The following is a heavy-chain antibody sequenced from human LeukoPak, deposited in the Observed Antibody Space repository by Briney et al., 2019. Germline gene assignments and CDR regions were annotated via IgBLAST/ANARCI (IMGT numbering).Heavy chain of an antibody. Sequence: SETLSLTCTVSGGSINNDGHYWSWIRQHPGKGLEWIGYIYYSGTTYYNPSLKSRVTISVGTSKNQFSLRLSSVTAADTAVYYCARASRLGELSLGYWGQGTLVTVSS. CDR3: ARASRLGELSLGY. D-gene: IGHD3-16*02. CDR2: IYYSGTT. CDR1: GGSINNDGHY. V-gene: IGHV4-31*03. J-gene: IGHJ4*02.